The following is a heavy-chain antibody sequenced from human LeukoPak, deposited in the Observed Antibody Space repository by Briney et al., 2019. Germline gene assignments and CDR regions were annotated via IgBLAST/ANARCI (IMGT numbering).Heavy chain of an antibody. CDR3: ARATGTAGYYYFDY. CDR1: GYTFTSYD. V-gene: IGHV1-8*01. Sequence: ASVKVSCKASGYTFTSYDINWVRQAAGQGLEWMGWMNPNLGHTGYAQQFQGRVTMTRDISIGTAYMELTNLRAEDTAVYYCARATGTAGYYYFDYWGQGALVTVSS. D-gene: IGHD5-12*01. J-gene: IGHJ4*02. CDR2: MNPNLGHT.